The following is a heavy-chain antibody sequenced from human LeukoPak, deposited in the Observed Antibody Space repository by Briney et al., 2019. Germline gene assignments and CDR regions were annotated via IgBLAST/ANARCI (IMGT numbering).Heavy chain of an antibody. V-gene: IGHV4-59*08. D-gene: IGHD6-19*01. CDR3: ARQKSYSSGWYFFDP. Sequence: SETLSLTCTVSGDSISSYYWGWIRQPPGKGLEWIGYISYSGSTHYNPSLKSRVTISVDTSKNHFSLRLTSVTAADTAVYYCARQKSYSSGWYFFDPWGQGTLVTVSS. CDR1: GDSISSYY. J-gene: IGHJ5*02. CDR2: ISYSGST.